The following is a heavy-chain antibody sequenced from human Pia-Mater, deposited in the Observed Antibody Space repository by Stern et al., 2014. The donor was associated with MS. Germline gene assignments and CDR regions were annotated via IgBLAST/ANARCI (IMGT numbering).Heavy chain of an antibody. CDR1: GYSFTLYY. CDR2: IYPYDSAT. V-gene: IGHV5-51*01. J-gene: IGHJ4*02. CDR3: ARHVQGLDD. Sequence: QLVQSGAEVKKPGESLKISCKLSGYSFTLYYIAWVRQMPGKGLEWMGVIYPYDSATTYSPSFQGQVTISADKALTTAYLEWSSLRASDTAMYYCARHVQGLDDWGQGTLVTVSS.